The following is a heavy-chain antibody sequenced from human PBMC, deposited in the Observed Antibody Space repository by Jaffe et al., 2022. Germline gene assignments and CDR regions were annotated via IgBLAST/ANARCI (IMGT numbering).Heavy chain of an antibody. CDR1: GFTFGDYA. CDR2: IRSKAYGGTT. CDR3: TRDPGIAAAGDRFDY. Sequence: EVQLVESGGGLVQPGRSLRLSCTASGFTFGDYAMSWFRQAPGKGLEWVGFIRSKAYGGTTEYAASVKGRFTISRDDSKSIAYLQMNSLKTEDTAVYYCTRDPGIAAAGDRFDYWGQGTLVTVSS. J-gene: IGHJ4*02. D-gene: IGHD6-13*01. V-gene: IGHV3-49*03.